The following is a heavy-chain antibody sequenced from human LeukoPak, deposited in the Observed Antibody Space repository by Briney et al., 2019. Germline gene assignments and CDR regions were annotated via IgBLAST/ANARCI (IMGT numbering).Heavy chain of an antibody. CDR3: VRDSSFSNN. Sequence: TGGSLRLSCAASGFTFRSYTMNWLRQAPGKGLQWVSSITSGSDYIYYADSVRGRFTISRDNAKNSLYLQMNSLSPEDTAMYYCVRDSSFSNNWGQGTLVTVSS. CDR2: ITSGSDYI. V-gene: IGHV3-21*06. CDR1: GFTFRSYT. D-gene: IGHD2/OR15-2a*01. J-gene: IGHJ4*02.